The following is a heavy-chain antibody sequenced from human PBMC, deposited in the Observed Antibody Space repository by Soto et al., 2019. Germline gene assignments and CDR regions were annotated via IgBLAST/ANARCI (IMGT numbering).Heavy chain of an antibody. Sequence: QVQLVESGGGVVQTGTSLRLSCAASGFTFSNFGIHWVRQAPGTGLEWVAVIWYDGIKKYYADSVKGRFTISRDNSKNTVYLQMSSLRAEDTAVYYCAKDRVSWISDGPMDVWGQGTTVTVSS. CDR3: AKDRVSWISDGPMDV. J-gene: IGHJ6*02. CDR2: IWYDGIKK. CDR1: GFTFSNFG. D-gene: IGHD5-12*01. V-gene: IGHV3-33*06.